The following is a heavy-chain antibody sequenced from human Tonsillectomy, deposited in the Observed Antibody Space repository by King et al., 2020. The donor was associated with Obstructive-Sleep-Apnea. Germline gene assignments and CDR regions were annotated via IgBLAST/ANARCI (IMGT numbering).Heavy chain of an antibody. CDR1: GFTFSSYA. V-gene: IGHV3-30-3*01. Sequence: VQLVESGGGVVQPGRSLRLSCAASGFTFSSYAMHWVRQAPGKGLEWVAVISYDGSNKYYADSVKGRFTISRDNSKNTLYLQMNSLRAEDTAVYYCARATGGGITMVRGVTFDYWGQGTLVTVSS. CDR3: ARATGGGITMVRGVTFDY. CDR2: ISYDGSNK. J-gene: IGHJ4*02. D-gene: IGHD3-10*01.